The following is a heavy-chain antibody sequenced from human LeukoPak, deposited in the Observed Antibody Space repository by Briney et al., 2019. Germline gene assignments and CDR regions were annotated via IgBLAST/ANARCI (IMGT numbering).Heavy chain of an antibody. V-gene: IGHV3-21*01. CDR1: GFTFSSYS. CDR2: ISSSSSYI. D-gene: IGHD3-22*01. J-gene: IGHJ4*02. CDR3: ARDRDSSGYYLDY. Sequence: PGGSLRLSCAASGFTFSSYSMNWVRQAPGKGLEWVSSISSSSSYIYYADSVKGRFTISRDNAKNSLYLQMNSLRAEDTAVYYCARDRDSSGYYLDYWGQGTLVTVSS.